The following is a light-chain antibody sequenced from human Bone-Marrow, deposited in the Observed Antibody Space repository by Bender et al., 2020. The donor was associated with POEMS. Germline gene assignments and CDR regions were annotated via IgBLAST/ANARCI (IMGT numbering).Light chain of an antibody. CDR3: AVWDDSLNGWV. CDR1: SSNIGAHA. J-gene: IGLJ3*02. Sequence: QSVLTQPPSASGTPGQRVTISCSGGSSNIGAHAVNWYQHLPGTARQPRIYSSHRRPAEVPDRFSGSRSGTSASLAISGLQSEDEADYYCAVWDDSLNGWVFGGGTKLTVL. CDR2: SSH. V-gene: IGLV1-44*01.